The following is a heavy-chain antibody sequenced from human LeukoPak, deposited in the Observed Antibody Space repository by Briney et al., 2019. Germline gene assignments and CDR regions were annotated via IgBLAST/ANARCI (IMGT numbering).Heavy chain of an antibody. Sequence: GGSLRLSCAASGFTFSSYAMSWVRQAPGKGPEWVAAISGIGGSTYYADSVKGRFTISRDNSKNTLYLQMNSLRAEDTAVYYCAKGRYSGSYPSDYWGQGTLVTVSS. CDR3: AKGRYSGSYPSDY. CDR1: GFTFSSYA. J-gene: IGHJ4*02. V-gene: IGHV3-23*01. D-gene: IGHD1-26*01. CDR2: ISGIGGST.